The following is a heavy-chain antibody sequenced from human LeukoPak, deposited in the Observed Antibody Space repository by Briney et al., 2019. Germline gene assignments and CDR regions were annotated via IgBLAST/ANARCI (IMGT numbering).Heavy chain of an antibody. CDR2: INPNGGDT. V-gene: IGHV1-2*02. J-gene: IGHJ4*02. CDR3: ARDRSPLTMVWFDY. D-gene: IGHD3-10*01. Sequence: GASVKVSCKASGYTFIDYYIHWVRQAPGQGLEWMGWINPNGGDTKYAHKFQGRVTMTRDTSISTVYMEVTSLTSDDTALYYCARDRSPLTMVWFDYWGQGTLVTVSS. CDR1: GYTFIDYY.